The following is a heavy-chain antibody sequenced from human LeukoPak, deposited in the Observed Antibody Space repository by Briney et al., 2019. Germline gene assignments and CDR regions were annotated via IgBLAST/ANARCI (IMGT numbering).Heavy chain of an antibody. CDR1: GYMFTTYA. D-gene: IGHD2-8*01. V-gene: IGHV1-3*01. CDR2: INAGNGNT. Sequence: VASVKVSCKASGYMFTTYAMHWVRQAPGQRLEWMGWINAGNGNTKYSQKFQGRVTITWGTSASTAYMELSSLRSEDTAVYYCARDQWVLDYYYGMDVWGKGTTVTVSS. J-gene: IGHJ6*04. CDR3: ARDQWVLDYYYGMDV.